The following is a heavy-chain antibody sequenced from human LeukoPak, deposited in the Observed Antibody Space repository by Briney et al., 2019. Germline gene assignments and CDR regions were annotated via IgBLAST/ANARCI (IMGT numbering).Heavy chain of an antibody. Sequence: GGSLRLSCAASGFTFSNAWMTWVRQAPGRGLEWVGRIKSKTDGGTTDYAAPMKGRFTISRDDSKNTLYLQINSLKTEDTAVYYCTRNYHTYYFDYWGQGTLVTVSS. V-gene: IGHV3-15*01. CDR2: IKSKTDGGTT. D-gene: IGHD1-7*01. J-gene: IGHJ4*02. CDR1: GFTFSNAW. CDR3: TRNYHTYYFDY.